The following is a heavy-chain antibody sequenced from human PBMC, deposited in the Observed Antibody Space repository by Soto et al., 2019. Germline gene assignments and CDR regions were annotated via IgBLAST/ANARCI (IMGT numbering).Heavy chain of an antibody. CDR1: GFTFSSYA. Sequence: GGSRRLSCAASGFTFSSYAMSWVRQAPGKGLGWVSAISGSGGSTYYADSVKGRFTISRDNSKNTLYLQMNSLRAEDTAVYYCAKWDCSSTSCYISGYYYYYGMDAWGQGTTVTVSS. CDR2: ISGSGGST. D-gene: IGHD2-2*02. J-gene: IGHJ6*02. V-gene: IGHV3-23*01. CDR3: AKWDCSSTSCYISGYYYYYGMDA.